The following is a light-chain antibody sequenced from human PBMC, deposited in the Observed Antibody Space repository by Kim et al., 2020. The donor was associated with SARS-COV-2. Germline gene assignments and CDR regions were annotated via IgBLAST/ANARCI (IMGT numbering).Light chain of an antibody. Sequence: NITFSGSSSNIGSNTVNWYQQRPGTAPKLLIYSNNRRPSGVPDRFSGSKSGTSASLAISGLQSEDEADYYCAAWDDSLNGPKYVFGTGTKVTVL. CDR1: SSNIGSNT. CDR3: AAWDDSLNGPKYV. J-gene: IGLJ1*01. CDR2: SNN. V-gene: IGLV1-44*01.